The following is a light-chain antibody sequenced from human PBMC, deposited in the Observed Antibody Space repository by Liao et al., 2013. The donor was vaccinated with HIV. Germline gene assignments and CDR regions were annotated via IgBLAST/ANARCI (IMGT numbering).Light chain of an antibody. Sequence: SYVLTQPPSVSVAPGKTARITCGGDNIGDKGVHWYQQKSGQAPTLVIYYDTHRPSGIPERFSGSNSANTAALTISRVEAGDEADYYCQVWDTGSAHYVFGTGTKVTVL. J-gene: IGLJ1*01. CDR2: YDT. CDR3: QVWDTGSAHYV. V-gene: IGLV3-21*01. CDR1: NIGDKG.